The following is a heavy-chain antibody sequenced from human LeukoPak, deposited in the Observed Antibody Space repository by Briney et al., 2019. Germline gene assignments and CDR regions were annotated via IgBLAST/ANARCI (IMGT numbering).Heavy chain of an antibody. CDR2: IGTAGDT. J-gene: IGHJ3*02. Sequence: GGSLGLSCAASGFTFSSYDMHWVRQATGKGLEWVSAIGTAGDTYYPGSVKGRFTISRENAKNSLYLQMNSLRAGDTAVYYCARGYCSGGSCLDAFDIWGQGTMVTVSS. CDR3: ARGYCSGGSCLDAFDI. D-gene: IGHD2-15*01. V-gene: IGHV3-13*01. CDR1: GFTFSSYD.